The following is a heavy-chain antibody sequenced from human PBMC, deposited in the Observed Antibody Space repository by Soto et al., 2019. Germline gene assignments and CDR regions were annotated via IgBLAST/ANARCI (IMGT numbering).Heavy chain of an antibody. V-gene: IGHV3-7*03. CDR3: ARDSVYANSDWPFRFDY. Sequence: VGSLRLSCTASVFTFSAYWMSCVRQSPGKGLEWVGNIKHDGSQKYYVGSVKGRFTISRDNTKNALFLQMDSLRAEDSALYYCARDSVYANSDWPFRFDYWGEGIPVTVSS. CDR1: VFTFSAYW. D-gene: IGHD2-8*01. CDR2: IKHDGSQK. J-gene: IGHJ4*02.